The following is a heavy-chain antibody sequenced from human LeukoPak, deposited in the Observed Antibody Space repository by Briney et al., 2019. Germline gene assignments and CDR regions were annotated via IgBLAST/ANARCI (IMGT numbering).Heavy chain of an antibody. J-gene: IGHJ4*02. D-gene: IGHD1-26*01. CDR1: GYTLTELS. Sequence: ASVTVSCKVSGYTLTELSMHWVRQAPGKGLEWMGGFDPEDGETIYAQKFQGRVTMTEDTSTDTAYMELSSLRSEDTAVYYCARSRWEWELLDYWGQGTLVTVSS. V-gene: IGHV1-24*01. CDR3: ARSRWEWELLDY. CDR2: FDPEDGET.